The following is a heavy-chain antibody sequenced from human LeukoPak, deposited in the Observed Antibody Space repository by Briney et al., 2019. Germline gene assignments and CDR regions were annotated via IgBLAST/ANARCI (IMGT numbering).Heavy chain of an antibody. CDR3: ARDGDGGNSGFYYGLDI. D-gene: IGHD4-23*01. CDR2: SNPNSGDT. J-gene: IGHJ6*02. V-gene: IGHV1-2*02. Sequence: ASVKVSCKASGYTFTGYYIHWVRQAPGQGLGWMGWSNPNSGDTNYAQNFQGRVTMTRDTSISTAYMELTRLTSDDTAVYYCARDGDGGNSGFYYGLDIWGQGTTVTVSS. CDR1: GYTFTGYY.